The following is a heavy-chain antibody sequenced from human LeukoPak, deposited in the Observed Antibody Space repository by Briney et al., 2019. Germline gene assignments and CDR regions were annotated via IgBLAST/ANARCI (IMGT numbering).Heavy chain of an antibody. Sequence: ASVKVSCKASGHTFTNYRINWVRQTPGQGLEWLGCISAYNGDTNYAQRLQGRVTMTTDTSTNTSYMELRSLRSDDTAVYYCARGLDQGQGYWGQGTLVTVSS. CDR2: ISAYNGDT. D-gene: IGHD2-2*01. J-gene: IGHJ4*02. CDR1: GHTFTNYR. CDR3: ARGLDQGQGY. V-gene: IGHV1-18*01.